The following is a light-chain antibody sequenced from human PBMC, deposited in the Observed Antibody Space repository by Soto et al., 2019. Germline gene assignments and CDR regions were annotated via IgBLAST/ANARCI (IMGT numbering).Light chain of an antibody. Sequence: EIVLTQSPATLSLSPGERATLSCRASQSVSTYLAWFQQKPGQAPRLLIYDASIRASGVPARFRGSGSGTDFTLTISSLEPEDFAVYYCQLYGNSPPGVTFGPGTKVDI. J-gene: IGKJ3*01. CDR2: DAS. CDR3: QLYGNSPPGVT. CDR1: QSVSTY. V-gene: IGKV3-11*01.